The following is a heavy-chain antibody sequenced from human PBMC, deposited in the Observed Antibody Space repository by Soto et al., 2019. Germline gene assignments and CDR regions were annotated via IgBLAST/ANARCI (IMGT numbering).Heavy chain of an antibody. CDR3: ARTDSSGYYFVY. CDR1: GDFISSGGYY. J-gene: IGHJ4*02. CDR2: IYSSGTT. V-gene: IGHV4-31*03. Sequence: QVQLQESGPGLVKPSQTLSLTCTVSGDFISSGGYYWSWIRQLPGKGLEWIGYIYSSGTTYYNPSLKSRITISVDTSKTQFSLNLSSVTAAATAVYYCARTDSSGYYFVYWGQGTLVTV. D-gene: IGHD3-22*01.